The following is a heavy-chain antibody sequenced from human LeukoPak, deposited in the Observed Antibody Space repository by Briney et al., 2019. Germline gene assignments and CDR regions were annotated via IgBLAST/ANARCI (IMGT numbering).Heavy chain of an antibody. CDR1: GFTFSNYG. CDR3: AKDLVNYGDYDYYYYGVDV. D-gene: IGHD4-17*01. V-gene: IGHV3-30*18. CDR2: MSYDGSDE. J-gene: IGHJ6*02. Sequence: PGGSLRLSCAASGFTFSNYGMHWVRQAPGKGLEWLAIMSYDGSDEYYADSVKGRFSISGDNSRNTLYLQMNSLRDEDTAVYYCAKDLVNYGDYDYYYYGVDVWGQGATVTVSS.